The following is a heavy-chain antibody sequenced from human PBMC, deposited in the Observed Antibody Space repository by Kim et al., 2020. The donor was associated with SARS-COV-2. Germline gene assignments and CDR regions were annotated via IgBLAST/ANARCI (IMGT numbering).Heavy chain of an antibody. CDR3: AKDALLAVAGVYFDY. CDR1: GFTFSSYG. D-gene: IGHD6-19*01. CDR2: ISYDGSNK. Sequence: GGSLRLSCAASGFTFSSYGMHWVRQAPGKGLEWVAVISYDGSNKYYADSVKGRFTISRDNSKNTLYLQMNSLRAEDTAVYYCAKDALLAVAGVYFDYWGQGTLVTVSS. J-gene: IGHJ4*02. V-gene: IGHV3-30*18.